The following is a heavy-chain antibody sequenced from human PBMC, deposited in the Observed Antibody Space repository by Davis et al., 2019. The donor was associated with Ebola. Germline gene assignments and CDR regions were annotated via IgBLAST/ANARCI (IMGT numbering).Heavy chain of an antibody. CDR2: IIPIFGTA. CDR1: GGTFSSYA. Sequence: SVKVSCKASGGTFSSYAISWVRQAPGQGLEWMGGIIPIFGTANYAQKFQGRVTITADESTSTAYMELRSLRSDDTAVYYCARGKDSSSWSEYFQHWGQGTLVTVSS. CDR3: ARGKDSSSWSEYFQH. D-gene: IGHD6-13*01. V-gene: IGHV1-69*13. J-gene: IGHJ1*01.